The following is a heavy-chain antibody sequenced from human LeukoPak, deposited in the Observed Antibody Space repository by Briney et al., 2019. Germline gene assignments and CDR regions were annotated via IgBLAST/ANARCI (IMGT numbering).Heavy chain of an antibody. Sequence: GGYLRLSCAASGFTFSNAWMNWVRQAPGKGLEWVARIKTKTDGGTTDYAAPVKGRFTISRDDSKNTVYLQMNSLKAEDTAVYYCVSQYIDFWGQGTLVTVSS. V-gene: IGHV3-15*01. CDR2: IKTKTDGGTT. J-gene: IGHJ4*02. CDR3: VSQYIDF. CDR1: GFTFSNAW.